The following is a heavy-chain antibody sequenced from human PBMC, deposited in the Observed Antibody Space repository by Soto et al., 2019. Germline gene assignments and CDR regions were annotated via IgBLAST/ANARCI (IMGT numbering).Heavy chain of an antibody. J-gene: IGHJ4*02. CDR1: CGSVSSGSYY. CDR2: IYYSGST. D-gene: IGHD1-26*01. Sequence: TLSLTCPVSCGSVSSGSYYWGWIRQPPGKGLEWIGYIYYSGSTNYNPSLKSRVTISVDTSKNQFSLKLSSVTAADTAVYYCARVGIVGAVYWGQGTLVTVSS. CDR3: ARVGIVGAVY. V-gene: IGHV4-61*01.